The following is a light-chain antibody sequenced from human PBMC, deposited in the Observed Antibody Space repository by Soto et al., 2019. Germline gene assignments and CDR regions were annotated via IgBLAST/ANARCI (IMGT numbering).Light chain of an antibody. J-gene: IGKJ5*01. CDR1: QSVSSY. CDR2: GAS. V-gene: IGKV3-20*01. CDR3: QQYGSSSKIT. Sequence: VLTPSPGTPSFSPGERATLSCRASQSVSSYLAWYQHKPGQAPRLLIYGASNRATGIPDRFSGSGSGTDFTLTISRLEPEDFAVYYCQQYGSSSKITFGQGTRLEIK.